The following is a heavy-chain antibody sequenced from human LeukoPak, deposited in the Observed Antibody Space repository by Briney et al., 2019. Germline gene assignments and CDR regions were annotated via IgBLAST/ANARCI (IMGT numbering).Heavy chain of an antibody. J-gene: IGHJ4*02. Sequence: PSETLSLTCTVYGGSISSYYWSWIRQPPGKGLEWIGYIYYSGSTNYNPSLKSRVTISVDTSKNQFSLKLSSVTAADTAVYYCASFLAGSHFDYWGQGTLVTVSS. CDR3: ASFLAGSHFDY. V-gene: IGHV4-59*08. D-gene: IGHD6-19*01. CDR2: IYYSGST. CDR1: GGSISSYY.